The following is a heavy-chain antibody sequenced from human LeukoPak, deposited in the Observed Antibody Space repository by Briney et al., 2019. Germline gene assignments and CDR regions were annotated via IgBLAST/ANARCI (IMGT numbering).Heavy chain of an antibody. CDR3: AREYYNDAFDI. J-gene: IGHJ3*02. D-gene: IGHD3-10*01. CDR2: IGTAGDT. V-gene: IGHV3-13*01. Sequence: GGSLRLSCAASGFTFSSYDMHWVRQATGRGLEWVSAIGTAGDTPYPGSVKGRFTISRENAKNSLYLQMNSLRAEDTAVYYCAREYYNDAFDIWGQGTMVTVSS. CDR1: GFTFSSYD.